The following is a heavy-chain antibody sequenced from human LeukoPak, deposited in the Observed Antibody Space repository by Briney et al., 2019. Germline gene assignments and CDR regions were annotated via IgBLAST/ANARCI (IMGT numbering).Heavy chain of an antibody. CDR3: AKGSYYDSSGSFYLDY. D-gene: IGHD3-22*01. Sequence: GGSLRLSCAASGFTFSSYGMHWVRQAPGKGLEWVALIWYDGSNKYYTDSVKGRLTISRDNSKNTLYVQVNSLGTEDTAAYYCAKGSYYDSSGSFYLDYWGQGTLVTVSS. J-gene: IGHJ4*02. CDR2: IWYDGSNK. CDR1: GFTFSSYG. V-gene: IGHV3-33*06.